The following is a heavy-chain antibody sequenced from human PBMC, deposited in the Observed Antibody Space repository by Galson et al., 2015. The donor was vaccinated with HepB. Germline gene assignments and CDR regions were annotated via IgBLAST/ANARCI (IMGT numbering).Heavy chain of an antibody. Sequence: SLRLSCAGSGFTFSRNALHWVRQAPGKGLEWVAVISDDGSNQYYADSAKGRFTISRDNSKNTVYLQMNSLRAEDTAVYYCARDPTMVRGVIMSLYFDYWGQGTLVTVSS. D-gene: IGHD3-10*01. CDR3: ARDPTMVRGVIMSLYFDY. CDR2: ISDDGSNQ. J-gene: IGHJ4*02. CDR1: GFTFSRNA. V-gene: IGHV3-30-3*01.